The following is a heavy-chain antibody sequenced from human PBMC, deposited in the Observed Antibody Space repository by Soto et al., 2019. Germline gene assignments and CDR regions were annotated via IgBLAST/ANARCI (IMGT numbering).Heavy chain of an antibody. V-gene: IGHV4-59*01. CDR3: ARDRYGNFDY. CDR2: IYYSGST. D-gene: IGHD5-18*01. J-gene: IGHJ4*02. Sequence: SETLSLTCTVSGGSISSYYWSWIRQPPGKGLEWIGYIYYSGSTNYNPSLKSRVTISVDTSKNQFSLKLSSVTAADTAVYYCARDRYGNFDYWGQGTLVTVSS. CDR1: GGSISSYY.